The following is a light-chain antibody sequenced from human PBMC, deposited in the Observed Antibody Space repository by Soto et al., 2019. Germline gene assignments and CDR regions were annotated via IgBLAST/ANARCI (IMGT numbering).Light chain of an antibody. CDR3: QQSYSTPT. CDR2: VAS. Sequence: DIPMTQSPSSLSASVGDRVTVTCRASQNITNFLNWYQQRPGKAPNLLIYVASTLQSGVPSRFSGSGGGKDFTLTITRLQPEDFATYYCQQSYSTPTFGQGTRLEIK. V-gene: IGKV1-39*01. J-gene: IGKJ5*01. CDR1: QNITNF.